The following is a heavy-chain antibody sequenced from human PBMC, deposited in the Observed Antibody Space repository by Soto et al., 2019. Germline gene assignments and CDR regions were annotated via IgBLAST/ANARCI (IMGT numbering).Heavy chain of an antibody. D-gene: IGHD2-15*01. CDR3: ARATVVVVAARNNWFDP. CDR1: GYTFTGYY. CDR2: INPNSGGA. Sequence: ASVKVSCKASGYTFTGYYMHWVRQAPGQGLEWMGWINPNSGGANYAQKFQGWVTMTRDTSISTAYMELSRLRSDDTAVYYCARATVVVVAARNNWFDPWGQGTLVTVSS. J-gene: IGHJ5*02. V-gene: IGHV1-2*04.